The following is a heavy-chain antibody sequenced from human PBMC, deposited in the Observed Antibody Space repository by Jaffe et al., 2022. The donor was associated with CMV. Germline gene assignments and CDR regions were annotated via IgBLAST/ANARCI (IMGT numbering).Heavy chain of an antibody. V-gene: IGHV3-23*04. D-gene: IGHD3-22*01. J-gene: IGHJ3*02. CDR2: ISGSGGST. CDR3: ATNEGYDSSGYYIVGAFDI. Sequence: EVQLVESGGGLVQPGGSLRLSCAASGFTFSSYAMSWVRQAPGKGLEWVSAISGSGGSTYYADSVKGRFTISRDNSKNTLYLQMNSLRAEDTAVYYCATNEGYDSSGYYIVGAFDIWGQGTMVTVSS. CDR1: GFTFSSYA.